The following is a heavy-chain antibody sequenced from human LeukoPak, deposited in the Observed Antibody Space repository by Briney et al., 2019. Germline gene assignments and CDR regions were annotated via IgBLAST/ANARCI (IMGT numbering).Heavy chain of an antibody. CDR1: GFTFSSYW. V-gene: IGHV3-74*01. Sequence: GGSLRFSCAASGFTFSSYWMHWVRQAPGKGLVWVSRINSDGSSTSYADSVKGRFTISRDNAKNTLYLQMNSLRAEDTAVYYCARVSESSGVPYAFDIWGQGTMVTVSS. CDR2: INSDGSST. CDR3: ARVSESSGVPYAFDI. D-gene: IGHD3-10*01. J-gene: IGHJ3*02.